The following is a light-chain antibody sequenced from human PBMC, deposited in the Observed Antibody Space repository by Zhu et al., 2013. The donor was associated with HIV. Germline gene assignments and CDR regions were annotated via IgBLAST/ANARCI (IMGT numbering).Light chain of an antibody. CDR2: TAS. CDR3: QHFNSYPLT. CDR1: QGINNY. Sequence: DIQLTQSPSFLSASVGDRVTTTCWASQGINNYLAWHQQKPGKAPKLLIYTASTLQSGVPSRFSGSGFGTEFTLTVSSLQPEDFATYYCQHFNSYPLTFGGGTKVEIK. V-gene: IGKV1-9*01. J-gene: IGKJ4*01.